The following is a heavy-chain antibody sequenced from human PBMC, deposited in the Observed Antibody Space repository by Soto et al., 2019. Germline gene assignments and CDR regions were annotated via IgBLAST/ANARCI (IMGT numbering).Heavy chain of an antibody. CDR3: AIGAEDTAMVDS. V-gene: IGHV4-59*01. Sequence: SETLSLTCTVSGGSIRSYYWTWIRQPPGKGLEWLGYIFYSGSTFYNPSLKSRVTISIHTSKSQFSLQLTSVTAADTAVYYCAIGAEDTAMVDSWGQGTLVTASS. CDR1: GGSIRSYY. J-gene: IGHJ4*02. CDR2: IFYSGST. D-gene: IGHD5-18*01.